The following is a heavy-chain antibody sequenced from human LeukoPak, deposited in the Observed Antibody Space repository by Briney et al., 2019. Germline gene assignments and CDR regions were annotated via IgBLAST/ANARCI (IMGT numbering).Heavy chain of an antibody. CDR1: GSRFTSYW. CDR2: IYPGDSDT. Sequence: GESLQISCKGSGSRFTSYWIGWVRRLPGKGLEGMGIIYPGDSDTRYSPSFQGQVTISADKSISTAYLQWSSLKPSDTAMYYCARRGYSYGNNWFDPWGQGTLVTVSS. CDR3: ARRGYSYGNNWFDP. D-gene: IGHD5-18*01. V-gene: IGHV5-51*01. J-gene: IGHJ5*02.